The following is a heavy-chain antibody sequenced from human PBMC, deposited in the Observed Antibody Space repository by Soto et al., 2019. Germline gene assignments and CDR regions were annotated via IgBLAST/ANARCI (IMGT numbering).Heavy chain of an antibody. D-gene: IGHD1-7*01. CDR2: IWYDGGNK. CDR1: GFTFSTYG. J-gene: IGHJ4*02. V-gene: IGHV3-33*01. Sequence: QVQLVESGGGVVQPGRSLRLSCAVSGFTFSTYGMHWVSQAPGKGLEWVAVIWYDGGNKYYSDSLKGRFTISRDTSRNTLYLQMNSLRAEDTAVYYCARGNWNYGYFDFWGQGTLVTVSS. CDR3: ARGNWNYGYFDF.